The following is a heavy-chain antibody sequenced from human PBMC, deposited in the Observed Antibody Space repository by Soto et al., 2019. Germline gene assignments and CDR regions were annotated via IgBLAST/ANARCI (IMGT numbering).Heavy chain of an antibody. CDR2: IIPIFGTA. CDR1: GGTFSSYA. Sequence: QVQLVQSGAEVKKPGSSVKVSCKASGGTFSSYAISWVRQAPGQGLEWMGGIIPIFGTANYAQKFQGRVTITADESTSTAYMELRSLRSEDTAVYYCAIDRAYCSSTSCYGWAGGYYYYGMDFWGQGTTVTVSS. J-gene: IGHJ6*02. CDR3: AIDRAYCSSTSCYGWAGGYYYYGMDF. D-gene: IGHD2-2*01. V-gene: IGHV1-69*01.